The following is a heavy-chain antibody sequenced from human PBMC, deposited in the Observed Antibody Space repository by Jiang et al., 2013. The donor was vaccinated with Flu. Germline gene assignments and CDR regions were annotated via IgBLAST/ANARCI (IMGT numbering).Heavy chain of an antibody. V-gene: IGHV3-30*18. CDR3: AKGGVPEYYYYYMDV. CDR1: GFIFSNYG. CDR2: ISHDEANK. D-gene: IGHD1-1*01. J-gene: IGHJ6*03. Sequence: ASGFIFSNYGMHWVRQAPGKGLEWVAVISHDEANKDYADSVKGRFTISRDNSKNTLYLEMNSLRAEDTALYYCAKGGVPEYYYYYMDVWGKGTTVTVSS.